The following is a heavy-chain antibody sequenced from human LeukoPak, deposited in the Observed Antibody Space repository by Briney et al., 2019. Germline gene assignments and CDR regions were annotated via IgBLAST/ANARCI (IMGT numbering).Heavy chain of an antibody. D-gene: IGHD2-2*01. V-gene: IGHV4-30-4*01. Sequence: PSQTLSLTCTVSGGSISSGDYYWSWIRQPPGKGLEWIGSIYHGGSTYYNPSLKSRVTISVDTSKNQFSLRLSSVTAADTAVYYCARLYCTTTNCYVVYYFDYWGQGTLVAVSS. CDR2: IYHGGST. CDR1: GGSISSGDYY. CDR3: ARLYCTTTNCYVVYYFDY. J-gene: IGHJ4*02.